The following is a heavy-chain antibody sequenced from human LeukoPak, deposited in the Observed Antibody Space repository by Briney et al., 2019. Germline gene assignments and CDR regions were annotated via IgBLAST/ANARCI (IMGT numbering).Heavy chain of an antibody. D-gene: IGHD2-2*01. Sequence: GSLRLACAASGFTFREYSMKWVRQPPGKGLEWIGSIYYSGSTYYNPSLKSRVTISVDTSKNQFSLKLSSVTAADTAVYYCARPQGYQLLDFEYWGQGTLVTVSS. CDR2: IYYSGST. CDR3: ARPQGYQLLDFEY. V-gene: IGHV4-39*01. CDR1: GFTFREYS. J-gene: IGHJ4*02.